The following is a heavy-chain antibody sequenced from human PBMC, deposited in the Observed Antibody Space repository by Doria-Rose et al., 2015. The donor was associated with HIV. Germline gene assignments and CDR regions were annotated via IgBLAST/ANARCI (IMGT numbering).Heavy chain of an antibody. CDR2: IKEDGRDK. CDR3: ARDSITYYDVLTGYYESFAFDM. Sequence: LRLSCAASGFSYSDRWMSWVRQAPGKGLQWVASIKEDGRDKTYVDSVKGRFTISRDNAKNSLYLQINSLRDEDTAVYYCARDSITYYDVLTGYYESFAFDMWGQGTMVTVSS. V-gene: IGHV3-7*01. D-gene: IGHD3-9*01. J-gene: IGHJ3*02. CDR1: GFSYSDRW.